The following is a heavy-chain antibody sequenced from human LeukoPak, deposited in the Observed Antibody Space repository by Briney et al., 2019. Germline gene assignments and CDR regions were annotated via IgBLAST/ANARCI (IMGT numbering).Heavy chain of an antibody. CDR3: ARGTNDAFDI. CDR2: IYYSGST. J-gene: IGHJ3*02. CDR1: GGSISSHY. V-gene: IGHV4-59*11. Sequence: PSETLSLTCTVSGGSISSHYWSWIRRPPGKGLEWIGYIYYSGSTNYNPSLKSRVTISVDTSKNQFSLKLSSVTAADTAVYYCARGTNDAFDIWGQGTMVTVSS. D-gene: IGHD3-10*01.